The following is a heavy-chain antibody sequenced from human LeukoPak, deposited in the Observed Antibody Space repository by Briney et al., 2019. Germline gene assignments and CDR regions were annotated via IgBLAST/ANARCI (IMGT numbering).Heavy chain of an antibody. Sequence: SETLSLTCTVSGGSISSSSYYWGWIRQPPGKGLEWIGSIYHSGSTYYNPSLKSRVTISADASKNQFSLKLSSVTAADTAVYYCARERQDWFDPWGQGTLVTVSS. CDR2: IYHSGST. CDR1: GGSISSSSYY. V-gene: IGHV4-39*02. J-gene: IGHJ5*02. CDR3: ARERQDWFDP.